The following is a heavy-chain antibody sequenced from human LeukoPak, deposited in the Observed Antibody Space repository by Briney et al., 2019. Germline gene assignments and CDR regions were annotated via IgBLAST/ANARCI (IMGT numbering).Heavy chain of an antibody. J-gene: IGHJ4*02. CDR3: ARAGNDILTGYFHYFDY. CDR1: VGSISSYY. D-gene: IGHD3-9*01. Sequence: TPSETLSLTCTVSVGSISSYYGSWIRQPPGKGLEGLGYIYYNGSTNYNPSLKSRVTISVDTSKNQFSLTLSSVTAADTAVYYCARAGNDILTGYFHYFDYWGQGTLVTVSS. CDR2: IYYNGST. V-gene: IGHV4-59*01.